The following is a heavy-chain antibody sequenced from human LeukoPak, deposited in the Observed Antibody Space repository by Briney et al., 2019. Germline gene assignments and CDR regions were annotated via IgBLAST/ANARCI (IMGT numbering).Heavy chain of an antibody. CDR3: ARHIAVTGMFHFDY. Sequence: PSETLSLTCTVSGGSISSGGYYWSWIRQHPGKGLEWIGYIYYSGSTYYNPSLKSRVTISIDTSKNQFYLRLSSVSAADTAVYYCARHIAVTGMFHFDYWGQGTLVTVSS. CDR2: IYYSGST. V-gene: IGHV4-31*03. CDR1: GGSISSGGYY. D-gene: IGHD6-19*01. J-gene: IGHJ4*02.